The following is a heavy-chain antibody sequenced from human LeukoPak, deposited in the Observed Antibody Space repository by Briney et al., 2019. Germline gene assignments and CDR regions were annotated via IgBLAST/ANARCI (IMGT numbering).Heavy chain of an antibody. Sequence: GGSLRLSCAASGFTVSSYGMHWVRQAPGKGLEWVAVISYDGSNKYYADSVKGRFTISRDNSKNTLYLQMNSLRAEDTAVYYCAKGRILGSYYSPLDYWGQGTLVTVSS. CDR2: ISYDGSNK. CDR3: AKGRILGSYYSPLDY. CDR1: GFTVSSYG. D-gene: IGHD3-10*01. J-gene: IGHJ4*02. V-gene: IGHV3-30*18.